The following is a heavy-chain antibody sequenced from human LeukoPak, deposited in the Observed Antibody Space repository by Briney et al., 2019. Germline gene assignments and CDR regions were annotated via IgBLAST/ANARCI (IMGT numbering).Heavy chain of an antibody. J-gene: IGHJ4*02. Sequence: PGGSLRLSCAASGLSFSDVWMTWVRQVPEKGLEWVGRVKRRSVGGATEYAAPVKGRFTISRDDSKSTVYLQMNSLKPEDTAIYYCTTAAWGGRADYWGQGTLVTVSS. V-gene: IGHV3-15*01. D-gene: IGHD3-10*01. CDR2: VKRRSVGGAT. CDR1: GLSFSDVW. CDR3: TTAAWGGRADY.